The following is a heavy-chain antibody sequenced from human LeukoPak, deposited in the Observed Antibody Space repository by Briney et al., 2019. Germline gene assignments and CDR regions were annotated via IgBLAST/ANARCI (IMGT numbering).Heavy chain of an antibody. D-gene: IGHD2-21*01. CDR3: ARDPTDCGDNCYMFDY. V-gene: IGHV3-21*01. J-gene: IGHJ4*02. CDR1: GFTFSSYG. Sequence: GRSLRLSCAASGFTFSSYGMNWVRQPPGKGLEWVSSISSSSSYIYYADSVKGRFTISRDNAKNSLYLQRSGLRAEDTAVYYCARDPTDCGDNCYMFDYWGQGTLVTVSS. CDR2: ISSSSSYI.